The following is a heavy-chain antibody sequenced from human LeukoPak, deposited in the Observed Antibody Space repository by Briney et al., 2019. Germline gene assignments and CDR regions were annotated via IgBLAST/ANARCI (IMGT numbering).Heavy chain of an antibody. CDR3: ARGTGIVGATV. D-gene: IGHD1-26*01. CDR2: ISSRSTTI. V-gene: IGHV3-48*01. J-gene: IGHJ1*01. CDR1: GFTFSSYS. Sequence: GGSLRLSCAASGFTFSSYSMNWVRQAPGKGLEWVSYISSRSTTIYYADSVKGRFTISRDNAKNSLYLQMNSLRAEDTAVYYCARGTGIVGATVWGQGTLVTVSS.